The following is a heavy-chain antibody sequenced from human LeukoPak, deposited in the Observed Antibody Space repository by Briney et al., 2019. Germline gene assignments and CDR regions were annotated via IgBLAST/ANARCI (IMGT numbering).Heavy chain of an antibody. V-gene: IGHV3-30*18. J-gene: IGHJ4*02. D-gene: IGHD1-26*01. CDR1: GFTFSSYG. CDR3: AKASGSYLHDYFDY. Sequence: GGSLRLSCAASGFTFSSYGMHWVRQAPGKGLEWVAVISYDGSNKYYADSVKGRFTISRDNSKNTLYLQMNSLRAEDTAVYYCAKASGSYLHDYFDYWGQGTLVTVSS. CDR2: ISYDGSNK.